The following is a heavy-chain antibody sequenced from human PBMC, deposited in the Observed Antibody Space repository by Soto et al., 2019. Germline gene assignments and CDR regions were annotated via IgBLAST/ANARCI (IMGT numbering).Heavy chain of an antibody. CDR2: IYYSGST. J-gene: IGHJ5*02. Sequence: SETLSLTCTVSGGSISSSSYYWGWIRQPPGKGLEWIGSIYYSGSTYYNPSLKSRVTISVDTSKNQFSLKLSSVTAADTAVYYCARGAIVVVVAAINNWLDPWGQGTLVIVSS. CDR3: ARGAIVVVVAAINNWLDP. V-gene: IGHV4-39*01. D-gene: IGHD2-15*01. CDR1: GGSISSSSYY.